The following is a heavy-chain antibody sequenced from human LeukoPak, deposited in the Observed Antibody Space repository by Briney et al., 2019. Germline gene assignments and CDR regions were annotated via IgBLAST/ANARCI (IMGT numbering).Heavy chain of an antibody. CDR1: GFTFDDYA. D-gene: IGHD3-10*01. J-gene: IGHJ4*02. V-gene: IGHV3-9*01. CDR3: AKSRTGMELLWFGEFDY. Sequence: GRSLRLSCAASGFTFDDYAMHWVRQAPGKGLEWVSGISWNSGSIGYADSVKGRFPISRDNAKNSLYLQMNSLRAEDTALYYCAKSRTGMELLWFGEFDYWGQGTLVTVSS. CDR2: ISWNSGSI.